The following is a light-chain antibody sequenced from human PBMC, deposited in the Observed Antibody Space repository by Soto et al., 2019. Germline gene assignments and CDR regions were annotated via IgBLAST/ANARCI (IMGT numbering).Light chain of an antibody. V-gene: IGKV3-20*01. J-gene: IGKJ1*01. CDR1: QSVRSDY. CDR3: QQYGSSPWA. CDR2: GAS. Sequence: EIVLTQSPGTLSLSPGEGATLSCRASQSVRSDYLAWYQQKPGQAPRLLIYGASSRATGIPDRFSGSGSGTDFTLTISRLEPEDFAVYYCQQYGSSPWAFGPGTKVDIK.